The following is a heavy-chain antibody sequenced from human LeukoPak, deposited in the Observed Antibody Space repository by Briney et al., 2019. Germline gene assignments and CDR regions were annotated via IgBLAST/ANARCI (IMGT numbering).Heavy chain of an antibody. Sequence: PSETLSLTCTVSGGSISSYYWSWIRQPAGKGLEWIGRIHTSGSTNYNPSLQSRVTTSLDTSKNQVSLELKSVTAADTAVYYCARGAVLRFLPFDSWGQGTLVTVSS. CDR2: IHTSGST. CDR3: ARGAVLRFLPFDS. D-gene: IGHD3-3*01. CDR1: GGSISSYY. V-gene: IGHV4-4*07. J-gene: IGHJ4*02.